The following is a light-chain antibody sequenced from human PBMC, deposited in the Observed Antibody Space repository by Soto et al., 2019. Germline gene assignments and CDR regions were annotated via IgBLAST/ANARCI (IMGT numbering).Light chain of an antibody. J-gene: IGKJ5*01. CDR1: QGISSY. V-gene: IGKV1-8*01. Sequence: IRMTQSQSSFSASTGSRFTITCRASQGISSYLAWYQQKKGKAPKIMIYAASTLQSGVPSRFSGSGYGTDFNLTISCLQSEDFATYYCQQYYSYPITFGQGTRLEIK. CDR2: AAS. CDR3: QQYYSYPIT.